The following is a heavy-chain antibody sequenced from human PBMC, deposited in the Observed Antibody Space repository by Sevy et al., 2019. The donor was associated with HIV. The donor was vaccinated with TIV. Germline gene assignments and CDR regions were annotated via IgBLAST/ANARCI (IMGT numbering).Heavy chain of an antibody. CDR2: FDPEDGET. D-gene: IGHD3-22*01. J-gene: IGHJ4*02. CDR3: ATTKDYYDSSGYPFDY. Sequence: ASVKVSCKVSGYGLSGLAMHWVRQAPGKGLEWMGTFDPEDGETFYAQKFQVRFTVTEDTSTDTAYMELKSLRYEDTAVYYCATTKDYYDSSGYPFDYWGQGTLVTVSS. CDR1: GYGLSGLA. V-gene: IGHV1-24*01.